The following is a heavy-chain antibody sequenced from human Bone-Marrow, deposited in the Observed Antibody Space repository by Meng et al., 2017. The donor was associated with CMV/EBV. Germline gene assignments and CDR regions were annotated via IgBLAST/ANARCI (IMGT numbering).Heavy chain of an antibody. Sequence: SETLSLTCTVSGGSISSSSYYWGWIRQPPGKGLEWIGSSYYSGSTYYNPSLKSRVTISVDTSKNQFSLKLSSVTAADTAVYYCARHLLGLGYCSSSKCYLAWFDPWGQGTLVTVSS. J-gene: IGHJ5*02. CDR1: GGSISSSSYY. CDR3: ARHLLGLGYCSSSKCYLAWFDP. CDR2: SYYSGST. D-gene: IGHD2-2*01. V-gene: IGHV4-39*07.